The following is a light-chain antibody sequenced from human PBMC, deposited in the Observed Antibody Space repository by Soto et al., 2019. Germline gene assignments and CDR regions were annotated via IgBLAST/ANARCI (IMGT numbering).Light chain of an antibody. J-gene: IGLJ2*01. CDR3: CSYAGSSTVGPDVV. CDR1: SSDVGSYNL. V-gene: IGLV2-23*03. Sequence: QSVLTQPASVSGSPGQSITISCTGTSSDVGSYNLVSWYQQHPGKAPKLMIYEGSKRPSGVSNRFSGSKSGNTASLTISGLQAEDEADYYCCSYAGSSTVGPDVVFGGGTKLTVL. CDR2: EGS.